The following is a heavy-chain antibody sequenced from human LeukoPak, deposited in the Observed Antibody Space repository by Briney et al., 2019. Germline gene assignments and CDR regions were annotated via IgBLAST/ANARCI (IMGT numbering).Heavy chain of an antibody. CDR2: IYHSGST. Sequence: SETLSLTCAVSGGSISSSNWWSWVRQPPGKGLEWIGEIYHSGSTNYNPSLKSRVTISVDTSKNQFSLKLSSVTAADTAVYYCARGPRRAYYYDSSGYREYFQHWGQGTLVTVSS. V-gene: IGHV4-4*02. J-gene: IGHJ1*01. CDR3: ARGPRRAYYYDSSGYREYFQH. D-gene: IGHD3-22*01. CDR1: GGSISSSNW.